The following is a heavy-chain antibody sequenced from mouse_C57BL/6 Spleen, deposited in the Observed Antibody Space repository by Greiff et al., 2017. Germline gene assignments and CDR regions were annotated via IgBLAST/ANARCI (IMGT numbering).Heavy chain of an antibody. CDR1: GYTFTSYW. CDR3: ARSHYYGSSRDWYFDV. Sequence: QVQLQQPGAELVKPGASVKLSCQASGYTFTSYWMHWVKQRPGRGLEWIGRIDPNSGGTKYNEKFKSKATLTVDKTSSTAYMQLSSLTSEDSAVYYCARSHYYGSSRDWYFDVWGTGTTVTVSS. CDR2: IDPNSGGT. V-gene: IGHV1-72*01. J-gene: IGHJ1*03. D-gene: IGHD1-1*01.